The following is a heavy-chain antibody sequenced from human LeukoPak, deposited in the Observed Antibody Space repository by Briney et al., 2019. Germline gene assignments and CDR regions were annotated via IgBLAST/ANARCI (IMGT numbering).Heavy chain of an antibody. Sequence: PSETLSLTCTVSGGSISSSSYYWGWIRQPPGKGLEWIGSIYYSGSTYYNPSLKSRVTISVDTSKNQFSLKLSSVTAADTAVYYCARLGMIRGVIVPPVWGQGNLVTVSS. CDR3: ARLGMIRGVIVPPV. CDR1: GGSISSSSYY. J-gene: IGHJ4*02. CDR2: IYYSGST. D-gene: IGHD3-10*01. V-gene: IGHV4-39*07.